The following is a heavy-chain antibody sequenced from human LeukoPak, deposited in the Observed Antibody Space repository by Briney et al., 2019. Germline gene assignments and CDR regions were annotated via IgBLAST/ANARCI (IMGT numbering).Heavy chain of an antibody. J-gene: IGHJ4*02. Sequence: SETLTLTCAVYGGSFSGYYWSWIRQPPGKGLEWIGEINHSGSTNYNPSLKSRVTISVHTSKNQFSLKLSSVTAADTAVYYCARGSMVAKGLDYWGQGTLVTVSS. D-gene: IGHD4/OR15-4a*01. CDR3: ARGSMVAKGLDY. CDR1: GGSFSGYY. V-gene: IGHV4-34*01. CDR2: INHSGST.